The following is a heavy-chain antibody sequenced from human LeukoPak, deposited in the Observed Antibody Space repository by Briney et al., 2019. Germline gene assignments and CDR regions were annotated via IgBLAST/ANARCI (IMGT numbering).Heavy chain of an antibody. D-gene: IGHD5-18*01. V-gene: IGHV3-23*01. CDR2: ISETGDGT. CDR3: VKRGYTYAYGY. Sequence: GGSLRLSCAASGFICSSYAMRWVGQAPGKGLEWVSAISETGDGTFYSDSGKGRFTISTANSTTTLYLQMHSLTADDTAVYYCVKRGYTYAYGYWGQGPLATVSS. J-gene: IGHJ4*02. CDR1: GFICSSYA.